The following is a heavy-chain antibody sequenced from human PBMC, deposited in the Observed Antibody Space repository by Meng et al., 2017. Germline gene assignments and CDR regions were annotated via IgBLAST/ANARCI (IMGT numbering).Heavy chain of an antibody. V-gene: IGHV1-2*06. CDR2: INPKSGDT. Sequence: QVELVQCGAEVKKPCASVKVSCTPSGYNFPDYYLHWVRRVPGQGLEWMGRINPKSGDTHYAQKFQARETMTGDTSISTAYMELSGLRFEDTAVYYCAGSPLQAPQIDYWGQGTLVTVSS. CDR3: AGSPLQAPQIDY. J-gene: IGHJ4*02. CDR1: GYNFPDYY. D-gene: IGHD2-15*01.